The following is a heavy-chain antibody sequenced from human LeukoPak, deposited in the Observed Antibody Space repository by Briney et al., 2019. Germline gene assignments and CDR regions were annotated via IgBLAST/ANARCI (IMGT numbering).Heavy chain of an antibody. D-gene: IGHD5-18*01. CDR3: ARDGYSYGYLDY. CDR2: INPNSGGT. CDR1: GYTLTGYY. J-gene: IGHJ4*02. Sequence: ASVKVSCKASGYTLTGYYMHWVRQAPGQGLEWMGRINPNSGGTNYAQKFQGRVTMTRDTSTSTVYMELSSLRSEDTAVYYCARDGYSYGYLDYWGQGTLVAVSS. V-gene: IGHV1-2*06.